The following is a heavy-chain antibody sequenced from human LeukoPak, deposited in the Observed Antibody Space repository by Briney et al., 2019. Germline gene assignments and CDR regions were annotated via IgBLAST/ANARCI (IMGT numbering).Heavy chain of an antibody. V-gene: IGHV3-53*01. CDR3: ATELRYCGGDCYSGAFDI. D-gene: IGHD2-21*02. Sequence: PGGSLRLSCAASGFTVSSNYMSWVRQAPGKGLEWVSVIYSGGSTYYADSVKGRFTISRDNSKNTLYLQMNSLRAEDTAVYYCATELRYCGGDCYSGAFDIWGQGTMVTVSS. J-gene: IGHJ3*02. CDR2: IYSGGST. CDR1: GFTVSSNY.